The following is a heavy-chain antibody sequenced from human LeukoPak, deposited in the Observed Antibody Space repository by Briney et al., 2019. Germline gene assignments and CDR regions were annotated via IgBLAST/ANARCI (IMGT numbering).Heavy chain of an antibody. CDR1: GFTFSSYA. Sequence: GGSLRLSCAASGFTFSSYAMRWVRQAPGEGLEWGAAISGSGGSTYYADSVNARFTISRDNSKNTLYLQMNSLRADDTAVYYCAKVRVPAAPSDYWGQGTLVTVSS. CDR3: AKVRVPAAPSDY. CDR2: ISGSGGST. V-gene: IGHV3-23*01. J-gene: IGHJ4*02. D-gene: IGHD2-2*01.